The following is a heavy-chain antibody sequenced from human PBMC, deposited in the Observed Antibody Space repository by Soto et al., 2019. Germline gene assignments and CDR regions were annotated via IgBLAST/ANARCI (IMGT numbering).Heavy chain of an antibody. CDR2: LSSDGFGA. D-gene: IGHD3-16*01. CDR3: ARDLGGPDS. J-gene: IGHJ5*01. Sequence: GGSLRLSCAASGFSLSPYWMYWVRQVPGRGLEWVARLSSDGFGAAYADSVKGRFFISRDIARNTLSLQMNSLRADDTAVYYCARDLGGPDSWGRGTSVTVSS. CDR1: GFSLSPYW. V-gene: IGHV3-74*03.